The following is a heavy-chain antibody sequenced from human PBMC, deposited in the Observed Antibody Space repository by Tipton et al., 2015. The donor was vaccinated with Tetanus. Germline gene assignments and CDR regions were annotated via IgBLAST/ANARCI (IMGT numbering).Heavy chain of an antibody. D-gene: IGHD4-17*01. CDR1: GGLITTGGYS. Sequence: TLSLTCTVSGGLITTGGYSWGWIRQPPGQGLEWLGYIYQTDSTYYNPSLKSRVTISIDSSKNQFSLKLTSVTAADTAVYYCARDERYGDYAYRGQGALVTVSS. V-gene: IGHV4-30-2*01. CDR3: ARDERYGDYAY. CDR2: IYQTDST. J-gene: IGHJ4*02.